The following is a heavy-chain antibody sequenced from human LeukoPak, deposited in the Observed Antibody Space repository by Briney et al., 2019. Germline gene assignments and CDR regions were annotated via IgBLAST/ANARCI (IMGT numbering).Heavy chain of an antibody. V-gene: IGHV4-31*03. CDR2: IYYSGST. CDR1: GGSISSGGYY. Sequence: ASQTLSLTCTVSGGSISSGGYYWSWIRQHPGKGLEWIGYIYYSGSTYYNPSLKSRVTISVDTSKNQFSLKLSSVTAADTAVYYWARCFGSPSWGFDYGGRGTLVTVSS. D-gene: IGHD2-2*01. CDR3: ARCFGSPSWGFDY. J-gene: IGHJ4*02.